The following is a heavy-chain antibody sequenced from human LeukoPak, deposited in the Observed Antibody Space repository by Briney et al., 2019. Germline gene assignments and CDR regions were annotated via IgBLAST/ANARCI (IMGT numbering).Heavy chain of an antibody. Sequence: GGSLRLSCAASGFTFRDYWMSWVRQSPGKGLEWVANIKEDGSQKYDVDSVRGRFTISRDNAKNSLFLQMDSLRAEDTAVYYCAKDSRFCSGYDCRGDAFDSWGQGTMVTVTS. CDR2: IKEDGSQK. CDR3: AKDSRFCSGYDCRGDAFDS. D-gene: IGHD3-9*01. V-gene: IGHV3-7*01. CDR1: GFTFRDYW. J-gene: IGHJ3*02.